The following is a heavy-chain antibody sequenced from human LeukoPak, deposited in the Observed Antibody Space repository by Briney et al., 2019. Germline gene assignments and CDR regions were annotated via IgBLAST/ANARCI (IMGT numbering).Heavy chain of an antibody. CDR2: ISWDGGST. Sequence: GGSLRLSCAASGFTFDDYIMHWVRQAPGKGLEWVSLISWDGGSTYYADSVKGRFTISRDNSKNSLYLQMNSLRTEDTALYYCAKSRTPYREGYYSDYWGQGTLVTVSS. D-gene: IGHD1-14*01. CDR1: GFTFDDYI. CDR3: AKSRTPYREGYYSDY. V-gene: IGHV3-43*01. J-gene: IGHJ4*02.